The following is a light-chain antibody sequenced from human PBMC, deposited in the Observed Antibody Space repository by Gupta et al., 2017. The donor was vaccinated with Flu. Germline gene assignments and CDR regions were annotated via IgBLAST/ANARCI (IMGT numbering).Light chain of an antibody. Sequence: QSALTQPASGSGVPGQSVTIPCTGTSSDVGGYDYVSWYQQYPGKAPKLIIYDVGHRPSGFSNRFSGSTSGSTASLTISGLQADDEAHYYCKSFASSIAYVFGAGTKVTVL. CDR3: KSFASSIAYV. V-gene: IGLV2-14*03. J-gene: IGLJ1*01. CDR1: SSDVGGYDY. CDR2: DVG.